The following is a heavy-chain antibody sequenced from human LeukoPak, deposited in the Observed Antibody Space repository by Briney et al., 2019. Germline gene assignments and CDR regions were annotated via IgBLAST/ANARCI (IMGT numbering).Heavy chain of an antibody. J-gene: IGHJ6*03. V-gene: IGHV3-64*01. CDR3: VRDVSVNYYYMDV. D-gene: IGHD6-25*01. Sequence: GGSLRLSCAASGITFSSYAMHWVRQAPGKGLEYVSAISSNGGSTYYTNFVKGRFTISRDNSKNTLYLQMGSLRAEDMAVYYCVRDVSVNYYYMDVWGKGTTVTVSS. CDR1: GITFSSYA. CDR2: ISSNGGST.